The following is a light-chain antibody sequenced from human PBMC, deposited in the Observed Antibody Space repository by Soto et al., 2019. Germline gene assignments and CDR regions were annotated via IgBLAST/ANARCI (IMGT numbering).Light chain of an antibody. CDR3: VSFAGGTYV. V-gene: IGLV2-8*01. J-gene: IGLJ1*01. CDR1: SSDVGAYIF. CDR2: GVN. Sequence: QSALTQPPSASGSPGQSVTISCTGTSSDVGAYIFVSWYQQHPGKAPKLMVYGVNRRPPGVPDRFFGSKSGNTASLTVSGLQAEDEADYYCVSFAGGTYVFGTGTQLTVL.